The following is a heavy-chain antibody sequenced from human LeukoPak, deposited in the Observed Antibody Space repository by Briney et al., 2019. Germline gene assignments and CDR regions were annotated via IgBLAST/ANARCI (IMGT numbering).Heavy chain of an antibody. CDR3: AHTRGIAVAGKRVDAFDI. V-gene: IGHV1-69*04. CDR1: GGTFSSYA. CDR2: IIPILGIA. Sequence: GASVKVSCKASGGTFSSYAISWVRQAPGQGLEWMGRIIPILGIANYAQKFQGRVTITADKSTSTAYMELSSLRSEDTAVYYCAHTRGIAVAGKRVDAFDIWGQGTMVTVS. J-gene: IGHJ3*02. D-gene: IGHD6-19*01.